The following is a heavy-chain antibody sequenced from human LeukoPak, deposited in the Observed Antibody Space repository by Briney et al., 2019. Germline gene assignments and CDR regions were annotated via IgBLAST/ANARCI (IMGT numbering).Heavy chain of an antibody. Sequence: GASVKVSFKASGYTFTGYYMHWVRPAPGQGLEWMGWINPNSGGTNYAQKFQGRVTMTRDTSISTAYMELSRLRSDDTAVYYCARDQQQLAAYFDYWGRGTLVTVSS. D-gene: IGHD6-13*01. CDR3: ARDQQQLAAYFDY. CDR2: INPNSGGT. CDR1: GYTFTGYY. V-gene: IGHV1-2*02. J-gene: IGHJ4*02.